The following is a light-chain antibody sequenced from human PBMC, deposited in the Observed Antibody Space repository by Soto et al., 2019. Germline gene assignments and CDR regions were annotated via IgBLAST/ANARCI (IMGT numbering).Light chain of an antibody. CDR3: CSYAGDYTFV. CDR1: SSDVGGYNY. J-gene: IGLJ1*01. Sequence: SALTQPRSVSGSPGQSVTISCTGTSSDVGGYNYVSWYQQHPGRAPRVMIYDVQTRPSGVPDRFSGSKSGNTASLTISELQAEDEADYYCCSYAGDYTFVFGTGTKVTVL. V-gene: IGLV2-11*01. CDR2: DVQ.